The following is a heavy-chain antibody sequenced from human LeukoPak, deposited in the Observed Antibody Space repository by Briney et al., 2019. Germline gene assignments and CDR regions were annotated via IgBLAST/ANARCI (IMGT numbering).Heavy chain of an antibody. V-gene: IGHV3-53*01. CDR1: GFTVGGNY. CDR3: ARDRDGFRLGGYLGF. J-gene: IGHJ4*02. D-gene: IGHD5-12*01. Sequence: GGSLRLSCAASGFTVGGNYMSWVRQPPGKGLEWVSVIYSGGSTYYADSVKGRFTISRDNSQNTLFLEMKSLRAEDTAMYFCARDRDGFRLGGYLGFWGQGTLVTVSS. CDR2: IYSGGST.